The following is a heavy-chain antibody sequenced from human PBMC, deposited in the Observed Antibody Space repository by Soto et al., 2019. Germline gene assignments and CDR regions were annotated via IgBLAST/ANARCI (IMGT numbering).Heavy chain of an antibody. J-gene: IGHJ4*02. CDR2: IIPIFGTA. Sequence: QVQLVQSGAEVKKPGSSVKVSCKASGGTFSSYAISWVRQAPGQGLEWMGGIIPIFGTANYAKKFQGRVKITADKSTSTAYMELSSLRSEDTAVYYCASPGVGTLKAFDYWGQGTLVTVSS. V-gene: IGHV1-69*06. CDR1: GGTFSSYA. CDR3: ASPGVGTLKAFDY. D-gene: IGHD3-3*01.